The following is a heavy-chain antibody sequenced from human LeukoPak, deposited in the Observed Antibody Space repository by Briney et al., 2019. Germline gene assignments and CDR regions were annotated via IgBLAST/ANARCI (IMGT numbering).Heavy chain of an antibody. J-gene: IGHJ4*02. CDR3: AKESSAEFDY. V-gene: IGHV3-53*01. Sequence: GGSLRLSCAASGFTVSSNYMSWVRQAPGKGLEGVSIIYSGGSTHYADSVKGRFTISRDNSKNTLYLQMNSLRAEDTAVYFCAKESSAEFDYWGQGTLVTVSS. D-gene: IGHD3-10*01. CDR1: GFTVSSNY. CDR2: IYSGGST.